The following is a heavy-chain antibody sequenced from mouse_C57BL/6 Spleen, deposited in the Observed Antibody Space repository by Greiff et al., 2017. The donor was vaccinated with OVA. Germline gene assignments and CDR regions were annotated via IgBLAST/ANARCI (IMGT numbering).Heavy chain of an antibody. V-gene: IGHV7-1*01. CDR2: SRNKANDYTT. CDR1: GFTFSDFY. CDR3: ARDAGPAWFAY. Sequence: EVKLVESGGGLVQSGRSLRLSCATSGFTFSDFYMEWVRQAPGKGLEWIAASRNKANDYTTEYSASVKGRFIVSRDTSQSILYLQMNALRAEDTAIYDCARDAGPAWFAYWGQGTLVTVSA. J-gene: IGHJ3*01.